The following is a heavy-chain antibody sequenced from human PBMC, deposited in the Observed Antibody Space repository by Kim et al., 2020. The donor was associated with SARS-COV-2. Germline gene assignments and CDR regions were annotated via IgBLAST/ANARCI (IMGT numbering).Heavy chain of an antibody. J-gene: IGHJ5*02. V-gene: IGHV4-39*01. D-gene: IGHD3-10*01. CDR2: IYYSGST. Sequence: SETLSLTCTVSGGSISSSSYYWGWIRQPPGKGLEWIGSIYYSGSTYYNPSLKSRVTISVDTSKNQFSLKLSSVTAADTAVYCCARHTITMVRGVKGRGFDPWGQGTLVTVSS. CDR3: ARHTITMVRGVKGRGFDP. CDR1: GGSISSSSYY.